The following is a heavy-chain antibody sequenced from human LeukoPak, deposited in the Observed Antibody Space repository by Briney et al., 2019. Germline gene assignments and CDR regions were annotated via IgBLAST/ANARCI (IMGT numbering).Heavy chain of an antibody. J-gene: IGHJ4*02. CDR3: ARELSTGIVLDY. V-gene: IGHV3-21*01. Sequence: PGGSLRLSCAASGFTFGSYSMNWVRQAPGKGLEWVSSITGDDYMYYADSVKGRFTISRDNAKNSLCLQMDSLRAVDTAVYYCARELSTGIVLDYWGQGILVTVS. CDR1: GFTFGSYS. D-gene: IGHD6-6*01. CDR2: ITGDDYM.